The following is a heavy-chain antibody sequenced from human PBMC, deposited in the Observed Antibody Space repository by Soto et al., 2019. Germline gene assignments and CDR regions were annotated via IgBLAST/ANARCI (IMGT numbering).Heavy chain of an antibody. CDR2: IDPSDSQT. J-gene: IGHJ4*02. D-gene: IGHD2-2*02. Sequence: VDSLKISCMGSGYSFAGYWITWVRQKPGKGLEWMGRIDPSDSQTYYSPSFRGHVTISVTKSITTVFLQWSSLRASDTAMYYCESPIYDSAGGPTFHYYFGSWCQGTPVAVSS. V-gene: IGHV5-10-1*01. CDR3: ESPIYDSAGGPTFHYYFGS. CDR1: GYSFAGYW.